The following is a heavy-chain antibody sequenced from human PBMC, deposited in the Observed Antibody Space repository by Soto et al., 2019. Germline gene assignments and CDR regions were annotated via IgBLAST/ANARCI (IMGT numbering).Heavy chain of an antibody. V-gene: IGHV4-34*01. CDR3: AGRIQLSVMDV. CDR1: GGSFSGYY. J-gene: IGHJ6*04. D-gene: IGHD5-18*01. Sequence: PSETLSLTCAVYGGSFSGYYWSWIRQPPGKGLEWIGEINHSGSTNYNPSLKSRVTISVDTSKNQFSLKLGSMTAADTAVYYCAGRIQLSVMDVWGKGTTVTVSS. CDR2: INHSGST.